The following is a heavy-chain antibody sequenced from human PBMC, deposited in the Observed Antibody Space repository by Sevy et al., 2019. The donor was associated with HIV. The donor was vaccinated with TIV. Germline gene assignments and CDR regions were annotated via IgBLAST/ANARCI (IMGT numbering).Heavy chain of an antibody. V-gene: IGHV1-24*01. J-gene: IGHJ4*02. D-gene: IGHD3-9*01. CDR1: GYTLTELS. CDR2: FDPEDGET. CDR3: ATSRRYYDILTGYYTFLYFDY. Sequence: ASMKVSCKVSGYTLTELSMHWVRQAPGKGLEWMGGFDPEDGETIYAQKFQGRVTMTEDTSTDTAYMELSSLRSEDTAVYYCATSRRYYDILTGYYTFLYFDYWGQGTLVTVSS.